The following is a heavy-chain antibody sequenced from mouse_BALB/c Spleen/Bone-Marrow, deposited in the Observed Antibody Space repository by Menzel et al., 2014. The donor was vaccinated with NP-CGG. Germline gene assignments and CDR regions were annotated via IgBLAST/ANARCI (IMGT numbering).Heavy chain of an antibody. CDR2: INPGSAGT. J-gene: IGHJ3*01. CDR3: ARELPRGFAY. Sequence: AQLQQSGAELVRPGTSVKVSCKASGYAFTNYLIEWVKQRPGQGLEWIGMINPGSAGTNYNEKLKGKATLTADKSSSTAYMQLSSLTSDDSAVYFCARELPRGFAYWGQGTLVTVSA. V-gene: IGHV1-54*03. CDR1: GYAFTNYL. D-gene: IGHD1-1*01.